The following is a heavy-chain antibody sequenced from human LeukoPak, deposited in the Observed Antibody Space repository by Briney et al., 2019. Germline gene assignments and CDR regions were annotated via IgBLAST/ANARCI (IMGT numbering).Heavy chain of an antibody. CDR1: GGSISSSSYY. J-gene: IGHJ1*01. V-gene: IGHV4-39*01. Sequence: ETLSLTCTVSGGSISSSSYYWGWIRRPPGKGLEWIGSIYYSGSTYYNPSLKSRVTISVDTSKNQFSLKLSSVTAADTAVYYCARQRYCSSTSCYRNAEYFQHWGQGTLVTVSS. CDR3: ARQRYCSSTSCYRNAEYFQH. D-gene: IGHD2-2*02. CDR2: IYYSGST.